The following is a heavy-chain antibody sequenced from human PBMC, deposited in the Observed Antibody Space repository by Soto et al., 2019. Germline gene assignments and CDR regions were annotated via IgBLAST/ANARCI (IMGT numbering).Heavy chain of an antibody. Sequence: PSQTLSLTCAISGDSVSSNSAAWNWIRQSPSRGLEWLGRTYYRSKWYNDYAVSVKSRITINPDTSKNQFSLQLNSVTPEDTAVYYCAREVIAARPPPGYFQHWGQGTLVTVSS. CDR3: AREVIAARPPPGYFQH. V-gene: IGHV6-1*01. CDR1: GDSVSSNSAA. CDR2: TYYRSKWYN. D-gene: IGHD6-6*01. J-gene: IGHJ1*01.